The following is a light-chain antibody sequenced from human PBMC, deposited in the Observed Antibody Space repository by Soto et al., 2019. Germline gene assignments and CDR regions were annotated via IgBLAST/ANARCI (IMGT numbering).Light chain of an antibody. Sequence: DIVMTQSPLSLPVTPGEPASISCRSSQSLLHSNGYNYLDWYLQKPGQSPQLLIYLGSNRASGGPDRVSGSGSGTDFTLKISRVEAEDVGVYYCLQALQTPYNFGQGTKLEIK. CDR2: LGS. CDR1: QSLLHSNGYNY. J-gene: IGKJ2*01. CDR3: LQALQTPYN. V-gene: IGKV2-28*01.